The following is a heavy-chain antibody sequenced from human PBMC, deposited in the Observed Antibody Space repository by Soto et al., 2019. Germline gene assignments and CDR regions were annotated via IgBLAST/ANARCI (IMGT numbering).Heavy chain of an antibody. CDR1: GFTFSSYA. Sequence: GGSLRLSCAASGFTFSSYAMSWVRQAPGKGLEWVSAISGSGGSTYYADSVKGRFTISRDNSKNTLYLQMNSLRAEDTAVYYCAKDGKADEWWSGYLYYYDMDVWGQGTTVTVSS. J-gene: IGHJ6*01. CDR3: AKDGKADEWWSGYLYYYDMDV. V-gene: IGHV3-23*01. CDR2: ISGSGGST. D-gene: IGHD3-3*01.